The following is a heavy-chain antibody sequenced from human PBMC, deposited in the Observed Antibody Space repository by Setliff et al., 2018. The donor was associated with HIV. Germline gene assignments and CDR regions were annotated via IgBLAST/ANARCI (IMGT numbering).Heavy chain of an antibody. CDR1: GYSFTTYW. Sequence: GESLKISCQGSGYSFTTYWIGWVRQMPGKGLEWMEIIHPLDSDTRYSPSFQDQVTISADKSISTAYPQWNSLKASDTAMYYCARVAVPSTVYYYYHMDVWGKGTAVTVSS. J-gene: IGHJ6*03. CDR2: IHPLDSDT. D-gene: IGHD6-19*01. CDR3: ARVAVPSTVYYYYHMDV. V-gene: IGHV5-51*01.